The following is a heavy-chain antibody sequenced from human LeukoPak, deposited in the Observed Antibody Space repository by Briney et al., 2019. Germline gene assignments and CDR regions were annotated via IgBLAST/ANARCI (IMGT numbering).Heavy chain of an antibody. CDR1: GGSISSSSYY. D-gene: IGHD1-26*01. J-gene: IGHJ4*02. Sequence: SETLSLTCTVSGGSISSSSYYWGWIRQPPGKGLEWIGSIYYSGSTYYNPSLKSRVTISVDTSKNQFSLKLSSVTAADTAVYYCARDAIGGTYSYYFDYWGQGTLVTVSS. CDR3: ARDAIGGTYSYYFDY. V-gene: IGHV4-39*02. CDR2: IYYSGST.